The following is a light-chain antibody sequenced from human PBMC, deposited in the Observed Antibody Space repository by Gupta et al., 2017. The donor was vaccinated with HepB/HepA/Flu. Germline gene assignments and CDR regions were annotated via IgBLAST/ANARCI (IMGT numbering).Light chain of an antibody. CDR3: SARDNSTGGWV. Sequence: QARLTQPPSVSKGLIQPSTLTCTGRSNNVGDQAVAWLQQHQGHPPKLVPYRSKDRPSGISDRFSASRSGNTAYRNITGPKPEDEAEAYYSARDNSTGGWVFGGGTKLTVL. CDR1: SNNVGDQA. V-gene: IGLV10-54*04. J-gene: IGLJ3*02. CDR2: RSK.